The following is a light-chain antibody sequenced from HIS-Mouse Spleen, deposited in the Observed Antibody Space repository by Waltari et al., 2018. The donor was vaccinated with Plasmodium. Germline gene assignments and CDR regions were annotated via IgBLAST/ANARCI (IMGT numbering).Light chain of an antibody. J-gene: IGKJ4*01. V-gene: IGKV1-13*02. CDR2: DAS. Sequence: AIQLTQSPSSLSASVGDRVTITCRASQGISSVLAWYQQKPGKALKLLIYDASSLESGVPSRFSGSGSGTDFTLTISSLQPEDFATYYCQQFNSYPLTFGGGTKVEIK. CDR1: QGISSV. CDR3: QQFNSYPLT.